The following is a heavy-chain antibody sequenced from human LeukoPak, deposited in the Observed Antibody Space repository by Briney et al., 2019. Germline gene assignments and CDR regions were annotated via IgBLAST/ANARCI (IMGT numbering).Heavy chain of an antibody. V-gene: IGHV3-30-3*01. CDR3: ARRGPLRLFDY. J-gene: IGHJ4*02. Sequence: PGGSLRLSCAASGFTFRNFAMHWVRQAPGKGLEWVAVISYDGTNKYYADSVKGRFTISRDNSKNTLDLQMNSLRAEDTAVYYCARRGPLRLFDYWGQGTLVTVSS. CDR2: ISYDGTNK. D-gene: IGHD5/OR15-5a*01. CDR1: GFTFRNFA.